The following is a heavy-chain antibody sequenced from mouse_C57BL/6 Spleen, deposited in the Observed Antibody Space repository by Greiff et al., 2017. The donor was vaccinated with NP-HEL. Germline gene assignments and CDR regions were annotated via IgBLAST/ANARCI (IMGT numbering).Heavy chain of an antibody. CDR2: ISGGGGNT. CDR1: GFTFSSYT. CDR3: ARQDNYYAMDY. Sequence: DVKLVESGGGLVKPGGSLKLSCAASGFTFSSYTMPWVRQTPEKRLEWVATISGGGGNTYYPDSVKGRFTISRDNAKNTLYLQMSSLRSEDTALYYCARQDNYYAMDYWGQGTSVTVSS. V-gene: IGHV5-9*01. J-gene: IGHJ4*01.